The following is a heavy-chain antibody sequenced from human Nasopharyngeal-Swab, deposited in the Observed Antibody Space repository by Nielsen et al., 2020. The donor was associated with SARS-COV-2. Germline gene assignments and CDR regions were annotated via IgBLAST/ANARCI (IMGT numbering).Heavy chain of an antibody. V-gene: IGHV1-8*01. D-gene: IGHD3-22*01. CDR2: MNPNSGNT. J-gene: IGHJ6*03. CDR3: ASPQGSRGHYYMDV. Sequence: WVRQAPGQGLEWMGWMNPNSGNTGYAQKFQGRVTMTRNTSISTAYMELSSLRSEDTAVYYCASPQGSRGHYYMDVWGKGTTVTVSS.